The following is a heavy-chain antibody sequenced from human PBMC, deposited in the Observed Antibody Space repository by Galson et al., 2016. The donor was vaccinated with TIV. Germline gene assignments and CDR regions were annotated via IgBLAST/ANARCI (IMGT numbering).Heavy chain of an antibody. CDR1: GDTFTSYP. V-gene: IGHV1-69*13. CDR2: IIPLFGTA. Sequence: SVKVSCKASGDTFTSYPFNWVRQAPGQGLEWMGGIIPLFGTANYAQKFQGRVTVTADESTSTAYMELNSLKYGDTAVYYCATDRNTAFDTYHYYYGMDVWGQGTTVIVSS. J-gene: IGHJ6*02. D-gene: IGHD5-18*01. CDR3: ATDRNTAFDTYHYYYGMDV.